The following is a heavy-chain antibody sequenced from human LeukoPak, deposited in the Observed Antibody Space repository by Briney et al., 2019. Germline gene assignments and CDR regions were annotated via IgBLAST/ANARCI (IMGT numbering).Heavy chain of an antibody. CDR3: ARGFVCSGGSCYSYDYYYYMDV. J-gene: IGHJ6*03. D-gene: IGHD2-15*01. V-gene: IGHV1-69*02. CDR2: IIPILGIA. Sequence: SVKVSCKASGGAFSSYTISWVRQAPGQGLEWMGRIIPILGIANYAQKFQGRVTITADKSTSTAYMELSSLRSEDTAVYYCARGFVCSGGSCYSYDYYYYMDVWGKGTTVTISS. CDR1: GGAFSSYT.